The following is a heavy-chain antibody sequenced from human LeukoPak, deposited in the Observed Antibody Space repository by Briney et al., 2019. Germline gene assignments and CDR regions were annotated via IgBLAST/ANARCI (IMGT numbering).Heavy chain of an antibody. J-gene: IGHJ6*02. CDR2: IYYSGST. V-gene: IGHV4-59*01. Sequence: SETLSLTCTVSGGSISSYYWSWIRQPRGKGLEWIGYIYYSGSTNYNPSLKSRVTISVDTSKNQFSLKLSSVTAADTAVYYCARSLESSSTSWGYYYYYGMDVWGQGTTVTVSS. CDR3: ARSLESSSTSWGYYYYYGMDV. D-gene: IGHD2-2*01. CDR1: GGSISSYY.